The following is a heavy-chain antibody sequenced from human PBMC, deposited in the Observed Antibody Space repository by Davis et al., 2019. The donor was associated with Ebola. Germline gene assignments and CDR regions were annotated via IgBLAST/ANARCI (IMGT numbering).Heavy chain of an antibody. Sequence: GESLKISCAASGFTFSSYSMNWVRQAPGKGLEWVSSISSSSSYIYYADSVKGRFTISRDNAKNSLYLQMNSLRAEDTAVYYCAREMYSSGWSGAMDVWGQGTTVTVSS. CDR2: ISSSSSYI. CDR1: GFTFSSYS. CDR3: AREMYSSGWSGAMDV. D-gene: IGHD6-19*01. V-gene: IGHV3-21*01. J-gene: IGHJ6*02.